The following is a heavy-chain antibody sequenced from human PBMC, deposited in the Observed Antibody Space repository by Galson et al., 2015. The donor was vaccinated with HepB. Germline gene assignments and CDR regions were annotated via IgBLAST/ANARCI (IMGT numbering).Heavy chain of an antibody. CDR3: TRQGYYDSSGYSDY. J-gene: IGHJ4*02. CDR1: GFTFSGSA. V-gene: IGHV3-73*01. Sequence: SLRLSCAASGFTFSGSAMHWVRQASGKGLEWVGRIRSKANSYATAYAASVKGRFTISRDDSKNTAYLQMNSLKTEDTAVYYCTRQGYYDSSGYSDYWGQGTLVTVSS. D-gene: IGHD3-22*01. CDR2: IRSKANSYAT.